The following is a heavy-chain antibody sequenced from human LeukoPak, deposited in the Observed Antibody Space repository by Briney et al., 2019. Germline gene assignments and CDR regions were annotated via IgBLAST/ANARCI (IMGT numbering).Heavy chain of an antibody. CDR1: GGSISSSTYY. V-gene: IGHV4-39*07. J-gene: IGHJ4*02. CDR2: INYSGTT. Sequence: PSETLSLICSVSGGSISSSTYYWGWIRQPPGKGLDWVATINYSGTTHYNPSLKSRVTISADTSNNQISLRLNSVTAADTAVYYCPKGRWVSGSYYNFDYWGQGTLVTVSS. CDR3: PKGRWVSGSYYNFDY. D-gene: IGHD1-26*01.